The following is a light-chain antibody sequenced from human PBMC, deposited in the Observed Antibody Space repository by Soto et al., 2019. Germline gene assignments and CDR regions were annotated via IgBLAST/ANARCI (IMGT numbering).Light chain of an antibody. CDR1: QSFRGL. CDR2: DAY. CDR3: QQRHMWPIT. V-gene: IGKV3-11*01. J-gene: IGKJ5*01. Sequence: VVLTQSPVTLSFSPGERATLTFRASQSFRGLLAWYQKKNGKAPRLLIYDAYNRATGIPPRLSGSGYGTDLTLTISSIENEDSEVYYCQQRHMWPITFGQGTRLEIK.